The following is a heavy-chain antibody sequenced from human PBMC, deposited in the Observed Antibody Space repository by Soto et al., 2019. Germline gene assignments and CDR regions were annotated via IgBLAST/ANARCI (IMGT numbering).Heavy chain of an antibody. CDR1: GFTFNSYW. CDR2: IKQDGSEK. Sequence: EVQLVESGGGLVQPGGSLRLSCAASGFTFNSYWMTWVRQAPGKGLEWVANIKQDGSEKYYVDSVKGRFTISRDNAKNSLYLQMDSLRAEDADVYYCARGWGLDPWGQGTLVTVSS. V-gene: IGHV3-7*04. J-gene: IGHJ5*02. D-gene: IGHD1-26*01. CDR3: ARGWGLDP.